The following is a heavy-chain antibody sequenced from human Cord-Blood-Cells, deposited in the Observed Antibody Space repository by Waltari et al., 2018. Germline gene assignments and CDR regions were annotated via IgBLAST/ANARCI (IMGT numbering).Heavy chain of an antibody. Sequence: QVQLQESGPGLVTPSQTLSLTSTFSGGSISSGGYSWSWIRQHPGKGLEWIGYIYYSGSTYYNPSLKSRVTISVDTSKNQFSLKLSSVTAADTAVYYCARGPYYDFWSGYYYYYYYMDVWGKGTTVTVSS. CDR3: ARGPYYDFWSGYYYYYYYMDV. CDR2: IYYSGST. D-gene: IGHD3-3*01. V-gene: IGHV4-31*03. J-gene: IGHJ6*03. CDR1: GGSISSGGYS.